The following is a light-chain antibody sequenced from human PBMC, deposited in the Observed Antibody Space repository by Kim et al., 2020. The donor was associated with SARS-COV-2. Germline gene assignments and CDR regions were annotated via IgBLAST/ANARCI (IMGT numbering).Light chain of an antibody. CDR3: QAWDSSTAV. V-gene: IGLV3-1*01. J-gene: IGLJ1*01. CDR2: QDS. CDR1: KLGDKY. Sequence: SVSPGQTASITCSGGKLGDKYACWYQQKPGQSPVLVIYQDSQRPSGIPERFSGSNSGNTATLTISGTQAMDEADYYCQAWDSSTAVFGTGTKVTVL.